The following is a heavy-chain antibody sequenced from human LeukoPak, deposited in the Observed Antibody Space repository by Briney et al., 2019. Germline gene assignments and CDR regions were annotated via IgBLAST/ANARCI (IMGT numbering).Heavy chain of an antibody. CDR3: ARLSGSGHIDY. J-gene: IGHJ4*02. D-gene: IGHD3-10*01. V-gene: IGHV4-31*03. Sequence: SQTLSLTCTVSGGSISSGGYYWSWIRQHPGKGLEWIGYIYYSGSTYYNPSLKSRVTISVDTSKNQFSLNLSSVTAADTAVYYCARLSGSGHIDYWGQGTLVTVSS. CDR2: IYYSGST. CDR1: GGSISSGGYY.